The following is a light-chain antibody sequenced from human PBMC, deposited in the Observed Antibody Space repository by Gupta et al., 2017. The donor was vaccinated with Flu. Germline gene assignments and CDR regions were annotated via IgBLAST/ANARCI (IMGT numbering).Light chain of an antibody. CDR1: RSDVGGYNL. J-gene: IGLJ2*01. V-gene: IGLV2-14*01. Sequence: TISCTGTRSDVGGYNLVSWYQQHPGKAPKVIMYEVTNRPSGVSDRFSGSKSGNTASLTISGLQTEDEADYYCSSYRSSSSLEGIFGGGTKLTVL. CDR2: EVT. CDR3: SSYRSSSSLEGI.